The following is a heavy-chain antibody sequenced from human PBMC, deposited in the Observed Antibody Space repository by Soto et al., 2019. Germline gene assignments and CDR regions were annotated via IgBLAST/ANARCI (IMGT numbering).Heavy chain of an antibody. Sequence: SETLSLTCTVSGGSISSYYWSWIRQPPGKGLEWIGYIYYSGSTNYNPSLKSRVTVSVDTSKNQFSLKVTSVTAADTAVYYCARLYGYCIRNSCHGHYAMGVWGQGTTVTVSS. CDR2: IYYSGST. CDR1: GGSISSYY. V-gene: IGHV4-59*12. CDR3: ARLYGYCIRNSCHGHYAMGV. D-gene: IGHD2-2*01. J-gene: IGHJ6*02.